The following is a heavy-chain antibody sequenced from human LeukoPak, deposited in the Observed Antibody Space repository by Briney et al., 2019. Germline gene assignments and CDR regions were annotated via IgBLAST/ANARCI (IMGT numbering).Heavy chain of an antibody. V-gene: IGHV1-69*13. CDR2: IIPIFGTA. Sequence: ASVKVSCKASGGTFSSYAISWVRQAPGQGLEWMGGIIPIFGTANYAHKFQGRVTITADESTSTAYMELSRLRSDDTAVYYCARGLFYYGSHNWFDPWGQGTLVTVSS. CDR1: GGTFSSYA. CDR3: ARGLFYYGSHNWFDP. J-gene: IGHJ5*02. D-gene: IGHD3-10*01.